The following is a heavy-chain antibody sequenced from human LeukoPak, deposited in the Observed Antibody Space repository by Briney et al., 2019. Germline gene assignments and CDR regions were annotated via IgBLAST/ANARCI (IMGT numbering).Heavy chain of an antibody. J-gene: IGHJ4*02. CDR3: ARRRRILGNIVVVPAAALGRYYFDY. V-gene: IGHV4-61*02. CDR2: IYTSGST. CDR1: GGSISSGSYY. D-gene: IGHD2-2*01. Sequence: SETLSLTCTVSGGSISSGSYYWSWIRQPAGKGLEWIGRIYTSGSTNYNPSLKSRVTISVDTSKNQFSLKLSSVTAADTAVYYCARRRRILGNIVVVPAAALGRYYFDYWGQGTLVTVSS.